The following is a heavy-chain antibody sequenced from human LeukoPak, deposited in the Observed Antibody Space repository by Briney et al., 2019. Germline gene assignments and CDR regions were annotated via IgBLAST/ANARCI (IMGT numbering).Heavy chain of an antibody. CDR2: INSDGSST. Sequence: AGGSLRLSCAASGFTFSSYWMHWVRQAPGKGLVWVSRINSDGSSTSYADSVKGRFTISRDNAKNTLYLQMNSLRAEDTAVYYCARRDYYYGMDVWGQGTTVTVSS. J-gene: IGHJ6*02. CDR1: GFTFSSYW. V-gene: IGHV3-74*01. CDR3: ARRDYYYGMDV.